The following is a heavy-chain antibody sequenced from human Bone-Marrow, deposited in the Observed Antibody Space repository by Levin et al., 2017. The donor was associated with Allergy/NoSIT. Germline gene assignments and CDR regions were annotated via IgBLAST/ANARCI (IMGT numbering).Heavy chain of an antibody. CDR2: ISYDGSNK. V-gene: IGHV3-30-3*01. CDR3: ARSSSLYDILTGFDY. CDR1: GFTFSSYA. J-gene: IGHJ4*02. Sequence: GESLKISCAASGFTFSSYAMHWVRQAPGKGLEWVAVISYDGSNKYYADSVKGRFTISRDNSKNTLYLQMNSLRAEDTAVYYCARSSSLYDILTGFDYWGQGTLVTVSS. D-gene: IGHD3-9*01.